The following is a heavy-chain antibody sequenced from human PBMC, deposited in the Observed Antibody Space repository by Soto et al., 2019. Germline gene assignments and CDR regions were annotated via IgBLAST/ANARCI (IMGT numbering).Heavy chain of an antibody. CDR1: GSSFTSYW. CDR3: ARRWTKRYCSTTSCPPDV. Sequence: GESLKISCKGSGSSFTSYWISWVRQMPGKGLEWMGRIDPSDSYTNYSPSFPGHVTISADKSISTAYLQWSSVKASETAMYYCARRWTKRYCSTTSCPPDVRGQGTTVTVSS. V-gene: IGHV5-10-1*01. J-gene: IGHJ6*02. D-gene: IGHD2-2*01. CDR2: IDPSDSYT.